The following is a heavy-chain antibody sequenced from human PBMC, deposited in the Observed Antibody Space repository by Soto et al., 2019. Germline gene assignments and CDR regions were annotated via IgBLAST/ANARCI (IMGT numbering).Heavy chain of an antibody. CDR3: AGGPTTYYYGSGSPYFDY. J-gene: IGHJ4*02. CDR2: IYPGDSDT. D-gene: IGHD3-10*01. CDR1: GDSFTRYW. V-gene: IGHV5-51*01. Sequence: PGESLRISCRWSGDSFTRYWIGWVRQMPGKGLEWMGIIYPGDSDTRYSPSFQGQVTISADKSISTAYLQWSSLKASDTAMYYCAGGPTTYYYGSGSPYFDYWGQGTLVTVPS.